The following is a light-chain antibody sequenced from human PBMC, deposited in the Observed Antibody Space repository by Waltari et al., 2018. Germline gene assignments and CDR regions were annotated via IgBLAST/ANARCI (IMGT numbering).Light chain of an antibody. CDR2: WAS. J-gene: IGKJ2*02. CDR3: QQYYTTPCT. CDR1: QSVLSSTNSTNY. V-gene: IGKV4-1*01. Sequence: DIVLTQSPDSLALSLGERATISCRSSQSVLSSTNSTNYLAWYQQRPGQPPKLLFYWASTRVSGVPDRFDGSGSGTDFTLTISSLQAEDLAVYYCQQYYTTPCTFGQGTRLEIK.